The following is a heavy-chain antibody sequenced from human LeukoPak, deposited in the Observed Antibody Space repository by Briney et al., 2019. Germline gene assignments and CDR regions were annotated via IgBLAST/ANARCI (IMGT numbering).Heavy chain of an antibody. CDR2: MNPDNLNT. D-gene: IGHD3-22*01. J-gene: IGHJ5*02. CDR3: ARGAFLPQYSRNFDP. V-gene: IGHV1-8*01. Sequence: GASVKVSCKASGYTFTNYDINWVRQATGQGLEWMGWMNPDNLNTGYAQKFQGRVTMTRNTSISTAYMELRSLRSEDTAVYYCARGAFLPQYSRNFDPWGQGTLVTVSS. CDR1: GYTFTNYD.